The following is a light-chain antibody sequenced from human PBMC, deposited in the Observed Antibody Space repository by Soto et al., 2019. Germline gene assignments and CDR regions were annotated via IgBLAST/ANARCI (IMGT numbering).Light chain of an antibody. V-gene: IGKV3-15*01. CDR2: DAS. Sequence: PGERATLSCRASQSVGSYLAWYQQKPGQAPRLLIYDASNRAPGVPARFSGSGTGTDFTLTINSLQSEDFGVYYCHQYNIWPPSTFRKGTRLEIK. CDR3: HQYNIWPPST. J-gene: IGKJ5*01. CDR1: QSVGSY.